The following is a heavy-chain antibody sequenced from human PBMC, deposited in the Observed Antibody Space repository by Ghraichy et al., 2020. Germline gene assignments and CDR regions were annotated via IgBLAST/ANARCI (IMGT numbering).Heavy chain of an antibody. V-gene: IGHV1-69*13. D-gene: IGHD3-10*01. CDR2: IIPIFGTA. CDR1: GGTFSSYA. J-gene: IGHJ6*02. Sequence: SVKVSCKASGGTFSSYAISWVRQAPGQGLEWMGGIIPIFGTANYAQKFQGRVTISADESTSTAYMELSSLRSEDTAVYYCARAPMVRGVIIGSQDCYYGMDVWGQGTTVTVSS. CDR3: ARAPMVRGVIIGSQDCYYGMDV.